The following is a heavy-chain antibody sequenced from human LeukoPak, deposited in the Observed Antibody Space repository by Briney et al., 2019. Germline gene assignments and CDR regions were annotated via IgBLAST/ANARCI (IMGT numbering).Heavy chain of an antibody. V-gene: IGHV3-23*01. J-gene: IGHJ4*02. CDR1: GFTFSSYA. D-gene: IGHD1-26*01. Sequence: GGSLRLSCAASGFTFSSYAMTWVRQAPGKGLEWVSLISGSGGNTYYADSVKGRFTISRDNSKNTLYLQMSSLRAEDTAVYYCAKAVYSGTYGGNYFHYWGQGNPGHRLL. CDR2: ISGSGGNT. CDR3: AKAVYSGTYGGNYFHY.